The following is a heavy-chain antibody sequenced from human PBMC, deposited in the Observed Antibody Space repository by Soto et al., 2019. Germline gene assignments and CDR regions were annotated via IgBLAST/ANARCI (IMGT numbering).Heavy chain of an antibody. D-gene: IGHD2-2*01. J-gene: IGHJ6*02. V-gene: IGHV4-39*01. CDR2: IYYSGST. CDR3: ARSARSCTSTTCYPLYYGLDV. CDR1: GGSISSRSYY. Sequence: LSLTCTVSGGSISSRSYYWGWIRQPPGKGLEWIGSIYYSGSTYYNPSLKSRVTMFVDTSKNQFSLKLSSVTDADTAVYYCARSARSCTSTTCYPLYYGLDVWGQGTTVTVSS.